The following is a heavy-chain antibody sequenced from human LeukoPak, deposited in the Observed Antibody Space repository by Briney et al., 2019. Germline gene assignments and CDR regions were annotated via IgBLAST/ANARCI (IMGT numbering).Heavy chain of an antibody. CDR3: ARDNKQWLSVDY. Sequence: GGSLRLSCAASGFTFSSYAMSWVRQAPGKGLEWVAVIWYDGSNKYYADSVKGRFTISRDNSKNTLYLQMNSLRAEDTAVYYCARDNKQWLSVDYWGQGTLVTVSS. CDR1: GFTFSSYA. V-gene: IGHV3-33*08. CDR2: IWYDGSNK. D-gene: IGHD6-19*01. J-gene: IGHJ4*02.